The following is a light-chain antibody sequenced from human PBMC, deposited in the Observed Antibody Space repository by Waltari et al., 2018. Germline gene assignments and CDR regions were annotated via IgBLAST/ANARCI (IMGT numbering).Light chain of an antibody. CDR3: SSYAGSNNLV. J-gene: IGLJ2*01. V-gene: IGLV2-8*01. CDR2: EVT. Sequence: QSALTQPPSASGPPGQSVTISCTGTSSDVGDYVSWYQQHPGKAPQLMISEVTKRPSGVPDRFSGSKSGNTASLTVSGLQAEDEADYYCSSYAGSNNLVFGGGTKLTVL. CDR1: SSDVGDY.